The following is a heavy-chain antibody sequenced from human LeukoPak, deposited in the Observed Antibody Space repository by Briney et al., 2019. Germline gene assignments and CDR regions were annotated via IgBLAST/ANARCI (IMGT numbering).Heavy chain of an antibody. CDR2: IYYSGST. Sequence: SETLSLTCTVSGGSISSGGYYWSWIRQHPGKGLEWIGSIYYSGSTYYNPSLNSRVTISVDTSKNQFSLKLSSVTAADTAVYYCARDIAAAGSSLDYWGQGTLVTVSS. J-gene: IGHJ4*02. CDR3: ARDIAAAGSSLDY. CDR1: GGSISSGGYY. D-gene: IGHD6-13*01. V-gene: IGHV4-39*01.